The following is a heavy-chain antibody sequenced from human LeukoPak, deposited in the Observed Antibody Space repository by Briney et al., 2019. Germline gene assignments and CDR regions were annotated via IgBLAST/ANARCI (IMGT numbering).Heavy chain of an antibody. V-gene: IGHV1-46*01. CDR2: INPRGGEP. CDR3: ARSPLSGAGYFDC. CDR1: EYTFTSFY. D-gene: IGHD2-8*02. Sequence: GASVKVSCKASEYTFTSFYLHWVRQAPGQGLEWMGIINPRGGEPTYAQTFQGRLTMTRDTSTSTIYMELSSLRSEDTALYYCARSPLSGAGYFDCWGQGTLVTVSS. J-gene: IGHJ4*02.